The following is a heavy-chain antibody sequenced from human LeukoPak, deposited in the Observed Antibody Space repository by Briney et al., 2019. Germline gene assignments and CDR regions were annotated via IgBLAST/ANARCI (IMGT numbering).Heavy chain of an antibody. V-gene: IGHV5-51*01. J-gene: IGHJ4*02. CDR1: GYPFTNYW. CDR2: IWPDDSDT. Sequence: GESLKITWKGSGYPFTNYWVAWVRQMPGKGLEWVGSIWPDDSDTRYSPSFRGQVTFSADNSISTAFLQWSSLKASDTAIYFCARLADTTCWGQGTLVTVSS. CDR3: ARLADTTC. D-gene: IGHD2-2*01.